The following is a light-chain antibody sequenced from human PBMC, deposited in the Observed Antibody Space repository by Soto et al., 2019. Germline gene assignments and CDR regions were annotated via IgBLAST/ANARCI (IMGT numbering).Light chain of an antibody. Sequence: QSALTQPRSVSGSPGQSVTISCTGTSSDVGGYNYVSWYQHHPGKAPKLMIYDVSQRPSGVPDRFSGSKSGNTASLTISGLQAEDETDCYCCSYAGSYTWVFGGGTKLTVL. V-gene: IGLV2-11*01. CDR1: SSDVGGYNY. CDR2: DVS. J-gene: IGLJ2*01. CDR3: CSYAGSYTWV.